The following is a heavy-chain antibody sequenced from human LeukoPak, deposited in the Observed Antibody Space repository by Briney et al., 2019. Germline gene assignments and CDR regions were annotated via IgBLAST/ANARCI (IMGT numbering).Heavy chain of an antibody. CDR2: IYSSGST. V-gene: IGHV4-4*07. J-gene: IGHJ4*02. Sequence: SETLSLTCTVSGGSMSDYYWSWIRQPAGKGLEWIGRIYSSGSTIYSPSLKSRVTMSVDTSKNQFSLKLSSVTAADTAVYFCARGFGSSWYYFDHWGQGTLVTVSS. D-gene: IGHD6-13*01. CDR1: GGSMSDYY. CDR3: ARGFGSSWYYFDH.